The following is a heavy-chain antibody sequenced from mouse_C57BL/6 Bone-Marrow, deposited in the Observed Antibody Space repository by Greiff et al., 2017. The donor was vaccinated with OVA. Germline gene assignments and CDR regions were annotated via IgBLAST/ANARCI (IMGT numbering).Heavy chain of an antibody. J-gene: IGHJ2*01. CDR2: INPGSGGT. CDR3: AREGYYGSRGNYFDY. D-gene: IGHD1-1*01. Sequence: QVQLQQSGAELVRPGTSVKVSCKASGYAFTNYLIEWVKQRPGQGLEWIGVINPGSGGTNYNEKFKGKATLTADKSSSTAYMQLSSLTSEDSAVYFCAREGYYGSRGNYFDYWGQGTTLTVSS. V-gene: IGHV1-54*01. CDR1: GYAFTNYL.